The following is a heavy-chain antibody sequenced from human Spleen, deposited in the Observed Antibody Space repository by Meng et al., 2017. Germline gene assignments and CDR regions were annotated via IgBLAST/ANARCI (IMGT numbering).Heavy chain of an antibody. V-gene: IGHV3-7*01. CDR1: GFTFSDYY. D-gene: IGHD6-19*01. J-gene: IGHJ4*02. CDR2: IKQDEGEK. Sequence: GESLKISCAASGFTFSDYYMSWIRQAPGKGLEWVANIKQDEGEKYYVDSVKGRFTISRDNAQNSLYLQRNSLRDEHTAVYFCARDNKGGWDPFDYWGQGTLVTVSS. CDR3: ARDNKGGWDPFDY.